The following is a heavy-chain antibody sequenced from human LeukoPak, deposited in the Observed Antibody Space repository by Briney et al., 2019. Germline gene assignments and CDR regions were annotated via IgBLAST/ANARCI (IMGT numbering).Heavy chain of an antibody. J-gene: IGHJ6*02. CDR3: ARLRIVDTAMNYYYYYGMDV. CDR2: IYYSGST. D-gene: IGHD5-18*01. CDR1: GGSISISSYY. V-gene: IGHV4-39*01. Sequence: SSETLSLTCTVSGGSISISSYYWGWIRQPPGKGLEWIGSIYYSGSTYYNPSLKSRVTISVDTSKNQFSLKLSSVTAADTAVYYCARLRIVDTAMNYYYYYGMDVWAKGPRSPSP.